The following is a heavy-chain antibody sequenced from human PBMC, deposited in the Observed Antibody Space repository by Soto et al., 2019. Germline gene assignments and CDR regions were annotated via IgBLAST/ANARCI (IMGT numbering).Heavy chain of an antibody. CDR3: ASRPVSSNFWSGSNYYYYMEV. CDR1: GGSISTSSYY. D-gene: IGHD3-3*01. Sequence: QLQLQESGPGLVKPSETLSLTCTVSGGSISTSSYYWGWIRQPPGKGLEWIGSFYFTGNTYYNPSLESLVTISVDRSKNQFSLKMSSVTAADTAVYYCASRPVSSNFWSGSNYYYYMEVWGKGTTVTVSS. J-gene: IGHJ6*03. CDR2: FYFTGNT. V-gene: IGHV4-39*01.